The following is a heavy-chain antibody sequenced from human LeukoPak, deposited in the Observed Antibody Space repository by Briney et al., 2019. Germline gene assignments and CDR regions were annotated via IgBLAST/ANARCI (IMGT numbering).Heavy chain of an antibody. CDR3: ARGKIYIDY. Sequence: QTGXSLRLSCAASGLTFSSYSMNWVRQAPGKGLEWVSYISSGSNTIYYADSVKGRFTISRDNAKNSLYLQMNSLRYEDTAVYYCARGKIYIDYWGQGTLVTVSS. J-gene: IGHJ4*02. V-gene: IGHV3-48*02. CDR2: ISSGSNTI. CDR1: GLTFSSYS.